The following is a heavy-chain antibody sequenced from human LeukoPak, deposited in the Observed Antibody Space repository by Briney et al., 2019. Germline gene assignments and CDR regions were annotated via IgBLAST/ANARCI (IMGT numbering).Heavy chain of an antibody. CDR2: ISGSGGST. V-gene: IGHV3-23*01. J-gene: IGHJ5*02. Sequence: GGSLRLSCAASGFTFSSYGMHWVRQAPGKGLEWVSAISGSGGSTYYADSVKGRFTISRDNSKNTLYLQMNSLRAEDTAVYYCARDVSGYGPFDPWGQGTLVTVSS. D-gene: IGHD5-12*01. CDR1: GFTFSSYG. CDR3: ARDVSGYGPFDP.